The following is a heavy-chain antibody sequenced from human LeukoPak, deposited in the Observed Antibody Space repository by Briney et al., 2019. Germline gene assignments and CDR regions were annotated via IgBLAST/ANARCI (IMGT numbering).Heavy chain of an antibody. Sequence: GASVKVSCKASGYTFTSYDINWVRQAPGQGLEWMGWISANDGNTDYPQKLQGRVTMTTDTSTSTAYMELRSLRSDDTAVYYCARESHVTREDYWGQGTLVTVSS. CDR3: ARESHVTREDY. J-gene: IGHJ4*02. CDR2: ISANDGNT. V-gene: IGHV1-18*01. D-gene: IGHD3-10*01. CDR1: GYTFTSYD.